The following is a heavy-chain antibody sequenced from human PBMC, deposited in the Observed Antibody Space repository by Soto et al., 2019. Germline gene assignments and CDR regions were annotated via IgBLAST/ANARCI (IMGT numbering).Heavy chain of an antibody. CDR3: ARGWGYFGSKGFPYLYGMDV. J-gene: IGHJ6*02. D-gene: IGHD3-16*01. V-gene: IGHV3-7*01. CDR1: GFTFSTYW. CDR2: IKEDGSEK. Sequence: GGSLRLSCAASGFTFSTYWMSWVRQAPGKGLEWVANIKEDGSEKYYVDSVEGRFTISRDNAKNYLYLQMTSLRAEDTALYYFARGWGYFGSKGFPYLYGMDVWGQGTTVTVSS.